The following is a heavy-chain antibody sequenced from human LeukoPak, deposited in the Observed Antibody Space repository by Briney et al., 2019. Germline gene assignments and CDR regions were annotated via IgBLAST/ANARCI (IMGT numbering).Heavy chain of an antibody. D-gene: IGHD3-3*01. CDR2: ISGSGGST. CDR3: ASSGYVPKNKGPYNYDFWSGYPYFDY. CDR1: GFTFSSYA. V-gene: IGHV3-23*01. Sequence: PGGSLRLSCAASGFTFSSYAMSWVRQAPGKGLEWVSAISGSGGSTYYADSVKGRFTISRDNSKNTLYLQMNSLRAEDTAVYYCASSGYVPKNKGPYNYDFWSGYPYFDYWGQGTLVTVSS. J-gene: IGHJ4*02.